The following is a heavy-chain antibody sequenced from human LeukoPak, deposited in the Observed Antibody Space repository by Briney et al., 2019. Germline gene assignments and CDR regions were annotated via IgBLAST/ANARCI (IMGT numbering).Heavy chain of an antibody. CDR2: ISSSSSYI. Sequence: PGGSLRLSCAASGFTFSSYSMNWVRQAPGKGLEWVSSISSSSSYIYYADSVKGRFTISRDNAKNTLYLQMNSLRAEDTAVYYCARGLRELTLFDYWGQGTLVTVSS. CDR3: ARGLRELTLFDY. CDR1: GFTFSSYS. D-gene: IGHD1-26*01. V-gene: IGHV3-21*01. J-gene: IGHJ4*02.